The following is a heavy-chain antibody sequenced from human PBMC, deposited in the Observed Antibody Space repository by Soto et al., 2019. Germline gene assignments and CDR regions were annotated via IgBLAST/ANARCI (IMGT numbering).Heavy chain of an antibody. CDR1: GFSVSSNY. V-gene: IGHV3-53*02. Sequence: EVQLVETGGDFIQPGGSLRLSCAASGFSVSSNYMSWVRQAPGKGLEWVSVIYSGGSTYYADSVRGRFIISRDNSKNMVYLQMNSRRAEDTAVYYCARSEENYKYALDVWGQGTTVTVSS. J-gene: IGHJ6*02. CDR2: IYSGGST. CDR3: ARSEENYKYALDV.